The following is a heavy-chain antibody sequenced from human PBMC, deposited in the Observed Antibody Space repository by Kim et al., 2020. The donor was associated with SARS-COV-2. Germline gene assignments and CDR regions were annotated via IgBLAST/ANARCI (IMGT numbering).Heavy chain of an antibody. CDR1: GGSISNSRSY. Sequence: SETLSLTCSVSGGSISNSRSYWGWIRQPPGKGLEWIGCIYYSGSTYYNPSLKSRVTISVDMSKNQFSLKLSSVTAADTAVYYCVTEAEDDYVAIDCWGQGTLVTVSS. CDR3: VTEAEDDYVAIDC. V-gene: IGHV4-39*01. J-gene: IGHJ4*02. D-gene: IGHD4-17*01. CDR2: IYYSGST.